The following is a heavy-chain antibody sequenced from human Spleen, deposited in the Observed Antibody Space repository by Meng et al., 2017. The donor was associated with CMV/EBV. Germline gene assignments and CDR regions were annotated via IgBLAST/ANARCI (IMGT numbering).Heavy chain of an antibody. CDR1: GGSVGSGSSY. CDR3: ARGLAAASFWFDL. Sequence: ASGGSVGSGSSYWGWNRQHPGGGLESIGSIYYSGNTDCSPSLKGRVSMSIATSKNQFSLELDSLTAADTAVYYCARGLAAASFWFDLWGQGNLVTVSS. J-gene: IGHJ5*02. V-gene: IGHV4-61*01. D-gene: IGHD6-13*01. CDR2: IYYSGNT.